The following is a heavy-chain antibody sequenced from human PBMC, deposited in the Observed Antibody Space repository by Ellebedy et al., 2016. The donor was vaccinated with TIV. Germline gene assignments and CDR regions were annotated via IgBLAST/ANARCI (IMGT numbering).Heavy chain of an antibody. J-gene: IGHJ4*02. CDR3: ARSPLGYCSGGSCYPFDY. V-gene: IGHV1-18*04. Sequence: ASVKVSCKASGYTFTSYGISWARQAPGQGLEWMGWISAYNGNTNYAQKLQGRVTMTTDTSTSTAYMELRSLRSDDTAVYYCARSPLGYCSGGSCYPFDYWGQGTLVTVSS. CDR2: ISAYNGNT. D-gene: IGHD2-15*01. CDR1: GYTFTSYG.